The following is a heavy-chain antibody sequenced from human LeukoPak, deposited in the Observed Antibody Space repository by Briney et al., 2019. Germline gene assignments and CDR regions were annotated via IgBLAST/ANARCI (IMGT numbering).Heavy chain of an antibody. Sequence: SETLSLTCTVYGGSINSGKYYWGWIRQPPEKGLEWIGRIYYNGNTYYNPSLKSRVTISLDASKVQFSLKLTSWTAADTAVYSCARLDASLTPGLGSYPDIWGQGMLVTVSS. D-gene: IGHD3-10*01. CDR1: GGSINSGKYY. J-gene: IGHJ4*02. CDR2: IYYNGNT. CDR3: ARLDASLTPGLGSYPDI. V-gene: IGHV4-39*01.